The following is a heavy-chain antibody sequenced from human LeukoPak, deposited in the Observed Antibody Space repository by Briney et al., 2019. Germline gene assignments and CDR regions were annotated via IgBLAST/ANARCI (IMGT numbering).Heavy chain of an antibody. CDR1: DDSISSNTYY. J-gene: IGHJ4*02. V-gene: IGHV4-39*01. CDR3: ARHSRGSYKRHFDS. CDR2: IFYSGST. Sequence: SETLSLTCTVSDDSISSNTYYWGWIRPPPGKGLEWIGSIFYSGSTYYNPSLKSRVTISIDTSKNQFSLKLSSVTAADTAIYYCARHSRGSYKRHFDSWGQGTLVTVSS. D-gene: IGHD1-26*01.